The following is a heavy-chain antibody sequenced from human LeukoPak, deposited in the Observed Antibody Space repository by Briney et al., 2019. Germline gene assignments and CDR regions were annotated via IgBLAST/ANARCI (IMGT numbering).Heavy chain of an antibody. J-gene: IGHJ3*02. CDR3: ARERGRLVGATTEWYDAFDI. CDR2: IYTSGST. Sequence: SETLSLTCTVSGGSISSGSYYWSWIRQPAGKGLEWIGRIYTSGSTNYNPSLKSRVTISVDTSKNQFSLKLSSVTAADTAVYYCARERGRLVGATTEWYDAFDIWGQGTLVTVSS. V-gene: IGHV4-61*02. CDR1: GGSISSGSYY. D-gene: IGHD1-26*01.